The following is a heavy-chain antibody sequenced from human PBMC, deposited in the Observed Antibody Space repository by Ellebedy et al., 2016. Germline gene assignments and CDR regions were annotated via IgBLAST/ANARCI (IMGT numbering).Heavy chain of an antibody. D-gene: IGHD2-15*01. V-gene: IGHV3-74*01. Sequence: GESLKISXVGSGFTFSSFWIHWVRQAPGKGLVWVSSINTDGSRTNYADSVKGRFTISRDNAKNTVSLQMNSLRAEDTAVYYCARSPGGGTDDYWGQGTLVTVSS. CDR2: INTDGSRT. J-gene: IGHJ4*02. CDR1: GFTFSSFW. CDR3: ARSPGGGTDDY.